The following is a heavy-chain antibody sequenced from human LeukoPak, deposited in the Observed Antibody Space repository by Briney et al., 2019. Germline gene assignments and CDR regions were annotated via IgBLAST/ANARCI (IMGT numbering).Heavy chain of an antibody. Sequence: SETLSLTCTVSGGSISSYYWGWIRQPPGEGLEWIGSIYYSGYTYYNPSLKSRVTVFVDTSKNQFSLKLSSVTAADTAVYYCARHDYGGGFYYFDFWGQGTLVTVSS. CDR3: ARHDYGGGFYYFDF. J-gene: IGHJ4*02. CDR1: GGSISSYY. V-gene: IGHV4-39*01. D-gene: IGHD4-23*01. CDR2: IYYSGYT.